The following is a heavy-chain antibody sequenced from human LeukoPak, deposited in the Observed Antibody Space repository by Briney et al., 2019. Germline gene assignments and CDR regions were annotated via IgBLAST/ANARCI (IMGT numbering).Heavy chain of an antibody. J-gene: IGHJ4*02. D-gene: IGHD1-26*01. CDR3: VRDLGGRSGH. V-gene: IGHV3-74*01. Sequence: GGSLRLSCSASGFTFSSNWMHWVRQAPGKGLVWVSRINEDGSTTNYADSVKGRSTIFRDNAKNTLYLQMNSLRAEDTAVYYCVRDLGGRSGHWGQGTLVTVSS. CDR2: INEDGSTT. CDR1: GFTFSSNW.